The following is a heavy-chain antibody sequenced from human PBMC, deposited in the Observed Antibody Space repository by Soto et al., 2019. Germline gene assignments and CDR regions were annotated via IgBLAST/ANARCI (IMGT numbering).Heavy chain of an antibody. D-gene: IGHD6-6*01. V-gene: IGHV3-23*01. CDR3: AKTQLVHTLGTTNFDY. CDR2: ISGSGGST. Sequence: PGGSLRLSCAASGFTFSSYAMSWVRQAPGKGLEWVSAISGSGGSTYYADSVKGRFTISRDNSKNTLYLQMNSLRAEDTAVYYCAKTQLVHTLGTTNFDYWGQGTLVTVSS. CDR1: GFTFSSYA. J-gene: IGHJ4*02.